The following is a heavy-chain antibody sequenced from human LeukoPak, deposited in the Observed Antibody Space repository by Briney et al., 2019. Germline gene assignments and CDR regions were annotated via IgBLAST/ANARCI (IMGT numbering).Heavy chain of an antibody. D-gene: IGHD3-3*01. CDR1: GFTFSSYG. J-gene: IGHJ6*03. CDR3: AKSRGDFWSGSYYYMDV. Sequence: PGRSLRLSCAASGFTFSSYGMHWVRQAPGKGLEWVAVISYDGSNKYYADSVKGRFTISRDNSKNTLYLQMNSLRAEDTAVYYCAKSRGDFWSGSYYYMDVWGKGTTVTVSS. V-gene: IGHV3-30*18. CDR2: ISYDGSNK.